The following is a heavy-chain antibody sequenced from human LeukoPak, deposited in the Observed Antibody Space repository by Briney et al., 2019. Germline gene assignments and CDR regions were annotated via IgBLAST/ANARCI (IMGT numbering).Heavy chain of an antibody. J-gene: IGHJ4*02. Sequence: GGSLRLSCAASGFSFRHYAMSWVRQAPGKGLEYVSGITASGGSTYYADSVTGRFTISRDNSKQTLYLQMRSLRADDTAVYYCAKDPSGIAVAGTLDYWGQGTLVTVSS. CDR2: ITASGGST. D-gene: IGHD6-19*01. CDR3: AKDPSGIAVAGTLDY. V-gene: IGHV3-23*01. CDR1: GFSFRHYA.